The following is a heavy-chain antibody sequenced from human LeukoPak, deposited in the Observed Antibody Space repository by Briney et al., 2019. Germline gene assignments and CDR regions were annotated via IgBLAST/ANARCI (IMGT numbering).Heavy chain of an antibody. CDR3: AKGSFALGSGCSD. CDR2: IWYDGSNK. V-gene: IGHV3-33*03. CDR1: GFTFRNFA. D-gene: IGHD3-10*01. J-gene: IGHJ4*02. Sequence: GSLRLSCAASGFTFRNFAMHWVRQAPGKGLEWVSVIWYDGSNKYYADSVKGRFTISRDNSKNTLYLQMNGLRAEDTAVYYCAKGSFALGSGCSDWGQGTLVTVSS.